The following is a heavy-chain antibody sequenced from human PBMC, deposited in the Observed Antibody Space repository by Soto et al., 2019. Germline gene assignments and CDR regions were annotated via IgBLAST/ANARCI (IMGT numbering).Heavy chain of an antibody. D-gene: IGHD3-22*01. J-gene: IGHJ4*02. V-gene: IGHV3-30-3*01. Sequence: QVQLVESGGGVVQPGRSLRLSCAASGFTFSSYAMHWVRQAPGKGLEWVAVISYDGSNKYYADSVKGRFTISRDNSKNTLYLQMNILRAEATAVYCGARYRDYYDSSGYYEYWGQGTLVTVSS. CDR1: GFTFSSYA. CDR3: ARYRDYYDSSGYYEY. CDR2: ISYDGSNK.